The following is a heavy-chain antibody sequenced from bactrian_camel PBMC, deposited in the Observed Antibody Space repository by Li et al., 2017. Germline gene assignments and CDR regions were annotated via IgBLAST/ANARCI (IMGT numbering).Heavy chain of an antibody. D-gene: IGHD1*01. Sequence: HVQLVESGGGSVQAGGSLRLSCVASETMFSRYCVGWFRQTLGNEREGVATMYTGGRATYYADAVQGRFTISQDKAKNTMYLQMNGLKPEDTAMYYCAYVLRRYCSDYLRSMQAPDFTEWGQGTQVTVS. V-gene: IGHV3S54*01. CDR1: ETMFSRYC. CDR2: MYTGGRAT. J-gene: IGHJ4*01. CDR3: AYVLRRYCSDYLRSMQAPDFTE.